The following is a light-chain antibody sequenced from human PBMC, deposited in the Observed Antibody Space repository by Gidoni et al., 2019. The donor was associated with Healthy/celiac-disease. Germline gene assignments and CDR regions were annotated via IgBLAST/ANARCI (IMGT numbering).Light chain of an antibody. V-gene: IGLV1-51*02. CDR1: SSNIGTNY. CDR2: ENN. CDR3: GTWDSSLSAVV. J-gene: IGLJ2*01. Sequence: QSVLTRPPSVSAAPGQKVTISCSGSSSNIGTNYVSWYQQLPGTAPKLLIYENNKRPSGIPDRFSGSKSGTSATLGITGLQTGDEADYYCGTWDSSLSAVVFGGGTKLTVL.